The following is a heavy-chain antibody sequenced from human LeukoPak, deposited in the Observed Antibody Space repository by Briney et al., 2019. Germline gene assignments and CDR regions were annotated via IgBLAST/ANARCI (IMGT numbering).Heavy chain of an antibody. CDR2: ISGGST. CDR3: ARDIVVVPAAMEGRIYYYYYGMDV. J-gene: IGHJ6*02. CDR1: GFTVSSNE. Sequence: GGSLRLSCAASGFTVSSNEMSWVRQAPGKGLEWVSSISGGSTYYADSRKGRFTISRDNSKNTLYLQMNSLRAEDTAVYYCARDIVVVPAAMEGRIYYYYYGMDVWGQGTTVTVSS. D-gene: IGHD2-2*01. V-gene: IGHV3-38-3*01.